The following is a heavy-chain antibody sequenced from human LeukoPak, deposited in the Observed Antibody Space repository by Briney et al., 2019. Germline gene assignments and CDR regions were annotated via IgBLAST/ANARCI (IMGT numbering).Heavy chain of an antibody. J-gene: IGHJ4*02. CDR1: GFTFSHAW. CDR2: IKSKTDGGTT. D-gene: IGHD2-15*01. V-gene: IGHV3-15*01. CDR3: TTIRGFCSGRSCLGY. Sequence: GGSLRLSCAGSGFTFSHAWMSWVRQAPGKGLEWVGRIKSKTDGGTTDYAAPVKGRFTISRDDSKNTLYLQMNSLKSEDTAVYYCTTIRGFCSGRSCLGYWGQGTLVTVSS.